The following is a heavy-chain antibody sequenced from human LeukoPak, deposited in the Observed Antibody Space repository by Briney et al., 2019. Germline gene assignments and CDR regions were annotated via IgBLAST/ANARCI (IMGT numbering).Heavy chain of an antibody. D-gene: IGHD3-16*01. V-gene: IGHV4-61*01. CDR3: ARDTPYDYVWGSSGDAFDI. J-gene: IGHJ3*02. CDR1: GGSVSSGSYY. Sequence: SETLSLTCTVSGGSVSSGSYYWSWIRQPPGKGLEWIGYIYYSGSTNYNPSLKSRVTISVDTSKNQFSLKLSSVTAADTAAYYCARDTPYDYVWGSSGDAFDIWGQGTMVTVSS. CDR2: IYYSGST.